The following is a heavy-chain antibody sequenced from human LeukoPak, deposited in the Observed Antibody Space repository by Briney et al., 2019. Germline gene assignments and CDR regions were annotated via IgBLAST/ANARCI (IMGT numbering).Heavy chain of an antibody. CDR1: GFTFSNAW. CDR2: ISSSSSYI. J-gene: IGHJ4*02. D-gene: IGHD3-10*01. V-gene: IGHV3-21*01. Sequence: GGSLRLSCAASGFTFSNAWMNWVRQAPGKGLEWVSSISSSSSYIYYADSVKGRFTISRDNAKNSLYLQMNSLRAEDTAVYYCARDPYYSFYFDYWGQGTLATVSS. CDR3: ARDPYYSFYFDY.